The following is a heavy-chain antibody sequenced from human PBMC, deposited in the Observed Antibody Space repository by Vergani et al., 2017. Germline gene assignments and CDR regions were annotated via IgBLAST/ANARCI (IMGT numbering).Heavy chain of an antibody. CDR3: ARGSSYYDFWSGYSDLGYFDY. J-gene: IGHJ4*02. Sequence: QLQLQESGPGLVKPSQTLSLTCTVSGGSISSGGYYWSWIRQHPGKGLEWIGYIYYSGSTYYNPSLKSRVTISVDTSKNQFSLKLSSVTAADTAVYYCARGSSYYDFWSGYSDLGYFDYWGQGTLVTVSS. CDR2: IYYSGST. D-gene: IGHD3-3*01. CDR1: GGSISSGGYY. V-gene: IGHV4-31*03.